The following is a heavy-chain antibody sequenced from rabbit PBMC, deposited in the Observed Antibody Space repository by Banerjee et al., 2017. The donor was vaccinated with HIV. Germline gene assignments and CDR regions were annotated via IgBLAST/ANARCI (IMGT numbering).Heavy chain of an antibody. CDR1: GSDISSNA. Sequence: QEQLVESGGGLVQPEGSLTLTCKASGSDISSNAMCWVRQAPGKGLELIACINTSSGNAVYANWAKGRFTISKTSSTTVTLQMTSLTAADTATYFCARDLAGVIGWNFDLWGQGTLVTVS. CDR2: INTSSGNA. V-gene: IGHV1S45*01. CDR3: ARDLAGVIGWNFDL. J-gene: IGHJ4*01. D-gene: IGHD4-1*01.